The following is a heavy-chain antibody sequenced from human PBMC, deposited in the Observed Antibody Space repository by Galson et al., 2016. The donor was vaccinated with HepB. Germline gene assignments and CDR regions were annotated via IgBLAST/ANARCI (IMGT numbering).Heavy chain of an antibody. J-gene: IGHJ3*02. CDR1: GGSISSRSYY. CDR3: AKIVSAGTELVGVFDI. CDR2: IYYSGNT. V-gene: IGHV4-39*01. Sequence: SETLSLTCTVSGGSISSRSYYWGWIRQPPGKGLEWIGSIYYSGNTYYNPSLKSRVTISVDTSKNQFSLKLTSVTAADTAVYYCAKIVSAGTELVGVFDIWGPGTMVTVSS. D-gene: IGHD6-13*01.